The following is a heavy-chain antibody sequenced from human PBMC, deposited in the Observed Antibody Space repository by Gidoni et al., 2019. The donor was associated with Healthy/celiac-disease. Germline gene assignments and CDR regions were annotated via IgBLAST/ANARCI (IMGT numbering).Heavy chain of an antibody. J-gene: IGHJ5*02. CDR1: GGSLINGDYY. Sequence: QVKLQESGPELVNPSQTLSLTCPVSGGSLINGDYYWSWIRQPPGKGLEWIGYIYYSGSTYYNPSLKSRVTISVDTSKNQFSLKLSAVTAADTAVYYCARGTDIVATIAVDWFDPWGQGTMVTVSS. CDR2: IYYSGST. D-gene: IGHD5-12*01. CDR3: ARGTDIVATIAVDWFDP. V-gene: IGHV4-30-4*01.